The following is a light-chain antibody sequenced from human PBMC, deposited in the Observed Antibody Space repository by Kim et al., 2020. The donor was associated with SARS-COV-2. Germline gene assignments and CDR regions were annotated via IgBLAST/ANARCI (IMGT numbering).Light chain of an antibody. J-gene: IGKJ2*01. CDR2: GTS. CDR1: QSVSSTY. CDR3: QHYGTSPPMYT. V-gene: IGKV3-20*01. Sequence: PGERATLSCRTGQSVSSTYVAWYQHKPGQAPRLVISGTSTRATGIPDRFSGSGSGTDFTLTISRLEPEDFAVYYCQHYGTSPPMYTFGQGTKLEI.